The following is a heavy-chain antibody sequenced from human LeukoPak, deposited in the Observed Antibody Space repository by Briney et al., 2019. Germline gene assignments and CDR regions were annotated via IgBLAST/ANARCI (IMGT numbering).Heavy chain of an antibody. J-gene: IGHJ6*04. D-gene: IGHD2-15*01. V-gene: IGHV3-33*01. CDR2: IWYDGSNK. CDR3: ARELPYCSGGSCYSIYGMDV. CDR1: GFTFSSYG. Sequence: GRSLRLSCAASGFTFSSYGMHWVRQAPGKGLEWVAVIWYDGSNKYYADSVKGRFTISRDNSKNTLYLQMNGLRAEDTAVYYCARELPYCSGGSCYSIYGMDVWGKGTTVTVSS.